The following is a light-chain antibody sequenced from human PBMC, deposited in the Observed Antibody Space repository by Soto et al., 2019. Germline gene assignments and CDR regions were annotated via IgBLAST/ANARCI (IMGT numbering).Light chain of an antibody. Sequence: EIVLTQSPATLSLSPGDRAALSCRASQSVGIYLAWYQQKPGQAPRLLVYDASSRATGIPARFSGTGSGTDFTLTISSLQSEDFAVYFCQSYNDWPLTFGGGTKVDIK. J-gene: IGKJ4*01. CDR2: DAS. V-gene: IGKV3-11*01. CDR3: QSYNDWPLT. CDR1: QSVGIY.